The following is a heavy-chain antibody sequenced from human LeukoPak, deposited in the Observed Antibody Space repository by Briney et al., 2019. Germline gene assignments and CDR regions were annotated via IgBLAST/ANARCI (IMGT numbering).Heavy chain of an antibody. CDR3: GRLAHNAWYAIDF. CDR1: GFSFSNYA. D-gene: IGHD2-2*01. Sequence: GGSLRLSCVPSGFSFSNYAMSWVRQAPGKGLEWVSSISGSGGSTHYVDSVKGRFTISRDKTKNTLYLQMNSLRAEDTAVYYYGRLAHNAWYAIDFWGQGTLVTVSS. CDR2: ISGSGGST. V-gene: IGHV3-23*01. J-gene: IGHJ4*02.